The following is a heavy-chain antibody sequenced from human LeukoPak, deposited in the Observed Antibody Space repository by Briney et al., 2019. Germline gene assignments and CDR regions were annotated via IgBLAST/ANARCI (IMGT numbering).Heavy chain of an antibody. V-gene: IGHV1-46*01. Sequence: GASVKVSCKASGYTFTSYYLHWVRQAPGQGLEWMGIINPSGGITNYAQKFQDRVTMTRDTSTSTVYMQLSSLRSEDTAVYYCARDEMDSLDYWGQGTLVTVSS. CDR2: INPSGGIT. CDR1: GYTFTSYY. D-gene: IGHD5-24*01. CDR3: ARDEMDSLDY. J-gene: IGHJ4*02.